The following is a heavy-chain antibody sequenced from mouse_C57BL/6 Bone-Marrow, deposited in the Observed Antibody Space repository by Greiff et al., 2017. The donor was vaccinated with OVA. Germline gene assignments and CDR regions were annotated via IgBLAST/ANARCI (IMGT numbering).Heavy chain of an antibody. D-gene: IGHD2-3*01. V-gene: IGHV1-55*01. CDR2: IYPGSGST. CDR3: ARGDGYYSWFAY. CDR1: GYTFTSYW. J-gene: IGHJ3*01. Sequence: VKLQQPGAELVKPGASVKMSCKASGYTFTSYWITWVKQRPGQGLEWIGDIYPGSGSTNYNEKFKSKATLTVDTSSSTAYMQLSSLTSEDSAVYYCARGDGYYSWFAYWGQGTLVTVSA.